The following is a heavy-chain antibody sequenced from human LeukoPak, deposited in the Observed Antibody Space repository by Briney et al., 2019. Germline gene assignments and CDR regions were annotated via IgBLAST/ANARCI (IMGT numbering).Heavy chain of an antibody. D-gene: IGHD6-13*01. Sequence: GGSLRLSCAASGFTVSSNYMSWVRQAPGKGLEWVSAISGSGGSTYYADSVKGRFTISRDNSKNTLYLQMNSLRAEDTAVYYCAKASIAAAGEDYWGQGTLVTVSS. CDR3: AKASIAAAGEDY. CDR2: ISGSGGST. J-gene: IGHJ4*02. V-gene: IGHV3-23*01. CDR1: GFTVSSNY.